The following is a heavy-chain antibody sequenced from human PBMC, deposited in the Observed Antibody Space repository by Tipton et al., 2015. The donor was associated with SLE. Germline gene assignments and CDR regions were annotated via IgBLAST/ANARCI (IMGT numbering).Heavy chain of an antibody. CDR3: ARSLLWSGGPGYYYMDV. J-gene: IGHJ6*03. D-gene: IGHD3-10*01. CDR2: INHSGST. CDR1: GGSFSGYY. Sequence: LRLSCAVYGGSFSGYYWNWIRQPPGKGLEWIGEINHSGSTNYNPSLKSRVTVSVDTSKNQFSLKLSSVTAADTAVYYCARSLLWSGGPGYYYMDVWGKGTTVTASS. V-gene: IGHV4-34*01.